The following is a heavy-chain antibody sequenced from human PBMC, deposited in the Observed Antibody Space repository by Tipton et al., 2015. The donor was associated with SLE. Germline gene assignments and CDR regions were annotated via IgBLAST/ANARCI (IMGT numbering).Heavy chain of an antibody. J-gene: IGHJ4*02. D-gene: IGHD4-11*01. CDR3: ARRGLTTSTFDY. CDR1: GGSISSSSYY. CDR2: IYYSGST. V-gene: IGHV4-39*07. Sequence: TLSLTCTVSGGSISSSSYYWGWIRQPPGKGLEWIGGIYYSGSTYYNPSLKSRVTISVDTSKNQFSLKLSSVTAADTAVYYCARRGLTTSTFDYWGQGTLVTVSS.